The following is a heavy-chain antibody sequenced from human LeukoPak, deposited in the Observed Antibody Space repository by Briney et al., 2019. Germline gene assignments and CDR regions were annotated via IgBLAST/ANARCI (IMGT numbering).Heavy chain of an antibody. CDR1: GYSFTSYW. V-gene: IGHV5-51*01. CDR3: ARHRIPYGSGSYYFDY. Sequence: GESLKISCKGSGYSFTSYWIGWVRQMPGKGLEWMGIIYPGDSDTRYSPSFQGQFTISADKSISTAYLQWSSLKASDTAMYYCARHRIPYGSGSYYFDYWGQGTLVTVSS. J-gene: IGHJ4*02. CDR2: IYPGDSDT. D-gene: IGHD3-10*01.